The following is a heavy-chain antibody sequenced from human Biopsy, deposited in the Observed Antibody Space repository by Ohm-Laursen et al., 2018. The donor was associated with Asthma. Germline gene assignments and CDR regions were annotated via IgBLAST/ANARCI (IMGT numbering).Heavy chain of an antibody. J-gene: IGHJ6*02. CDR3: ARAVTILQEWSGGMDV. V-gene: IGHV1-69*10. CDR2: LSPMIGRA. CDR1: GDSFSIYT. Sequence: ASVKVSCKASGDSFSIYTYSWVRQAPGQGLEWMGGLSPMIGRANYAQKFQGRVTISADRSTSTAYMELSSLTIEDMAVYYCARAVTILQEWSGGMDVWGQGTTVTVSS. D-gene: IGHD3-3*01.